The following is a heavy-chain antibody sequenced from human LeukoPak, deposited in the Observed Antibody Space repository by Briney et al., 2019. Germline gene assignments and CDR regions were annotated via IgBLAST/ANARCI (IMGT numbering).Heavy chain of an antibody. CDR2: IYPGDSDT. V-gene: IGHV5-51*01. CDR3: ARPNGRQLWSWYFDY. J-gene: IGHJ4*02. D-gene: IGHD1-1*01. Sequence: GESLKISCKGSGYSFKTYWIGWVRQMPGKGLEWMGNIYPGDSDTRYSPSFQGQVTISADKSTSTAYVQWSSLKASDTATYYCARPNGRQLWSWYFDYWGQGTLVTVSS. CDR1: GYSFKTYW.